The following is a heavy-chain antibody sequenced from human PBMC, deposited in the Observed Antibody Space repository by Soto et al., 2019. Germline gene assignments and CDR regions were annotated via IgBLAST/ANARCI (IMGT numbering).Heavy chain of an antibody. V-gene: IGHV4-4*02. J-gene: IGHJ4*02. Sequence: PSETLSLTCAVSGGSISSSNWWSWVRQPPGKGLEWIGEIYHSGSTNYNPSLKSRVTISVDKSKNQFSLKLSSVTAADTAVYYCARGEGSGWYEGPYYFDYWGQGTLVTVSS. CDR1: GGSISSSNW. D-gene: IGHD6-19*01. CDR2: IYHSGST. CDR3: ARGEGSGWYEGPYYFDY.